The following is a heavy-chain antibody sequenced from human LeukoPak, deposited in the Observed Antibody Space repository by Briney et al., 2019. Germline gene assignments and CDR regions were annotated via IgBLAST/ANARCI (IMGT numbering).Heavy chain of an antibody. J-gene: IGHJ3*02. Sequence: ASVKVSCNASGYTFTGYYIHWVRQAPGHGLEWRGWFNPNSGGTNYGQKSQGRVTITAENSTSTAYLELSSLRSEDTAVYYCARFTFGGVYDAFDIWGQGAMVTVSS. CDR2: FNPNSGGT. V-gene: IGHV1-2*02. D-gene: IGHD3-16*01. CDR3: ARFTFGGVYDAFDI. CDR1: GYTFTGYY.